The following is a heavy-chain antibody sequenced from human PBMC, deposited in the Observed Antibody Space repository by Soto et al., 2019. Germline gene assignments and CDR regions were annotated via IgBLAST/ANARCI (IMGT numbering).Heavy chain of an antibody. Sequence: ALVKGACKASGYTFTGYYMRWVRKKKGQGLEGMGGINPNSGGTNYAQKFQGRVTMTRDTSTDTAYMELSSLRSEDTAVYYCATQEVDYYDRSGAPPRYGMDVWGQGTTVTVSS. CDR3: ATQEVDYYDRSGAPPRYGMDV. V-gene: IGHV1-2*02. CDR2: INPNSGGT. CDR1: GYTFTGYY. J-gene: IGHJ6*02. D-gene: IGHD3-22*01.